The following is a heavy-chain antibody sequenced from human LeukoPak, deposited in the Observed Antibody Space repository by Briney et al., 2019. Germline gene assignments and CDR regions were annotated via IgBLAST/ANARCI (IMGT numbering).Heavy chain of an antibody. J-gene: IGHJ4*02. CDR1: GGSISSSNW. V-gene: IGHV4-4*02. D-gene: IGHD6-13*01. CDR2: IYHSGST. CDR3: ARGVIASGGNDFDY. Sequence: SETLSLTCAVSGGSISSSNWWSWVRQPPGKGLEWIGEIYHSGSTNYNPPLKSRVTISVDKSKNQFSLKLSSVTAADTAVYYCARGVIASGGNDFDYWGQGTLVTVSS.